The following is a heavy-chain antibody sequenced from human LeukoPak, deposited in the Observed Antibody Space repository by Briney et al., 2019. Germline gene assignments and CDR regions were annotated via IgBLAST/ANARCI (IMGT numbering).Heavy chain of an antibody. V-gene: IGHV3-23*01. J-gene: IGHJ3*02. CDR1: GFTFSSYG. D-gene: IGHD3-10*01. Sequence: TGGSLRLSCAASGFTFSSYGMSWVRQAPGKGLEWVSAISGSGGSTYYADSVKGRFTISRDNSKNTLYLQMNSLRAEDTAVYYCAKVLWFGDLMGAFDIWGQGTMVTVSS. CDR2: ISGSGGST. CDR3: AKVLWFGDLMGAFDI.